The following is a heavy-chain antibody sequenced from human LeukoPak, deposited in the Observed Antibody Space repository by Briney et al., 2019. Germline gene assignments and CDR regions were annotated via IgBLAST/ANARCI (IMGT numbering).Heavy chain of an antibody. J-gene: IGHJ4*02. Sequence: PGGSLRLSCAASGFTFSSYWMSWVRQAPGKGLEWVANIKQDGSEKYYVGSVKGRFTISRDNAKNSLYLQMNSLRAEDTAVYYCARVKNYDFWSGIDYWGQGTLVTVSS. CDR3: ARVKNYDFWSGIDY. V-gene: IGHV3-7*01. CDR2: IKQDGSEK. CDR1: GFTFSSYW. D-gene: IGHD3-3*01.